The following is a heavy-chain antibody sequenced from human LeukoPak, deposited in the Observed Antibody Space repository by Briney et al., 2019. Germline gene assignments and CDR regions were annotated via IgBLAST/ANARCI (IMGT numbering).Heavy chain of an antibody. CDR3: ARDIAVAGAPYYYYYGMDV. V-gene: IGHV3-53*01. Sequence: GGSLRLSCAASGFTVSTNYMSWVRQAPGKGLEWVSVIYSGGTTNYADSVKGRFTISRDNSKNTVYLQMNSLRAEDTAVYYCARDIAVAGAPYYYYYGMDVWGQGTTVTVSS. D-gene: IGHD6-19*01. J-gene: IGHJ6*02. CDR1: GFTVSTNY. CDR2: IYSGGTT.